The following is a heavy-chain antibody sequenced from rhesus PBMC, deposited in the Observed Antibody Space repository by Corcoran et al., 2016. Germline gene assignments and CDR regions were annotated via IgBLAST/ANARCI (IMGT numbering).Heavy chain of an antibody. J-gene: IGHJ4*01. CDR3: ASGGIAAAKQFDY. Sequence: QLQLQESGPGLVKPSETLSVTCAVSGGAISSSYWSWIRQAPGKGTEWIGYIYVSGSSTTYNPSLKSRVTLSVDTSKNQLSLKLGSVTAADTAVYYCASGGIAAAKQFDYWGQGVLVTVSS. D-gene: IGHD6-25*01. V-gene: IGHV4-169*02. CDR2: IYVSGSST. CDR1: GGAISSSY.